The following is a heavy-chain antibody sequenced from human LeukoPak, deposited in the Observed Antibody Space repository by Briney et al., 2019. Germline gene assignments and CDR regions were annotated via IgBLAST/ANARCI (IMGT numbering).Heavy chain of an antibody. CDR3: ARVEIRCSGGSCYFWFDP. CDR1: GYTFTSYG. Sequence: ASVKVSCKASGYTFTSYGISWVRQAPGQGLEWVGWISAYNGNTNYAQKLQGRVTMTTDTSTSTAYMELRSLRSDDTAVYYCARVEIRCSGGSCYFWFDPWGQGTLVTVSS. V-gene: IGHV1-18*01. D-gene: IGHD2-15*01. J-gene: IGHJ5*02. CDR2: ISAYNGNT.